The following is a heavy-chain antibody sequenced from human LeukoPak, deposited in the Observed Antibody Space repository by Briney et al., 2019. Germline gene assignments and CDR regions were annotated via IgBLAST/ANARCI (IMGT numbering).Heavy chain of an antibody. Sequence: ASVKVSCKASGGTFSSYAISWVRQAPGQGLEWMGGIIPIFGTANYAQKFQGRVTITADESTSTAYMELSSLRSEDTAVYYCARDGIRRYPPTVVTQTVLNYWGQGTLVIVSS. V-gene: IGHV1-69*13. J-gene: IGHJ4*02. CDR1: GGTFSSYA. CDR2: IIPIFGTA. CDR3: ARDGIRRYPPTVVTQTVLNY. D-gene: IGHD4-23*01.